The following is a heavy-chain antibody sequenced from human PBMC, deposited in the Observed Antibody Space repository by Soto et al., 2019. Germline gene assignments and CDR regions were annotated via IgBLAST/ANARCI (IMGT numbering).Heavy chain of an antibody. CDR3: ARDSTMVRGVHYYYYYYMDV. CDR2: INAGNGNT. CDR1: GYTFTSYA. V-gene: IGHV1-3*01. J-gene: IGHJ6*03. D-gene: IGHD3-10*01. Sequence: ASVKVSCKASGYTFTSYAMHWVRQAPGQRLEWMGWINAGNGNTKYSRKFQGRVTITRDTSASTAYMELSSLRSEDTAVYYCARDSTMVRGVHYYYYYYMDVWGKGTTVTVSS.